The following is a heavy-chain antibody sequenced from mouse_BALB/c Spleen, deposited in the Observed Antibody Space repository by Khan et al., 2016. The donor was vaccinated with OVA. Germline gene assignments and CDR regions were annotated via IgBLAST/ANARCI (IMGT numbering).Heavy chain of an antibody. V-gene: IGHV1-7*01. Sequence: QVQLKQSGAELAKPGASVQMSCKASGFTFTSYWMHWLKQRPGQGLEWIGYINPNTDYTEYNQKFKDKATLTADKSSSTAYMQLNSLTSEDSAVYYCVDRGGYSAWFAYWGRGTLVTVSS. D-gene: IGHD2-3*01. CDR2: INPNTDYT. J-gene: IGHJ3*01. CDR1: GFTFTSYW. CDR3: VDRGGYSAWFAY.